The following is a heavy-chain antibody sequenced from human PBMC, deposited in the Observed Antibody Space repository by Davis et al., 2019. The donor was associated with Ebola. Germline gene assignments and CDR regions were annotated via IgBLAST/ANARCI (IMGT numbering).Heavy chain of an antibody. CDR1: GFTVSSKY. D-gene: IGHD1-26*01. CDR3: AKDTSNIWFDV. J-gene: IGHJ3*01. Sequence: PGGSLRLSCAASGFTVSSKYMSWVRQAPGKGLEWVSVFYISGATYYADSVKGRFTISKDNSRNTLYLQMNGLRVEDTAIYYCAKDTSNIWFDVWGQGTMVTVSS. CDR2: FYISGAT. V-gene: IGHV3-53*01.